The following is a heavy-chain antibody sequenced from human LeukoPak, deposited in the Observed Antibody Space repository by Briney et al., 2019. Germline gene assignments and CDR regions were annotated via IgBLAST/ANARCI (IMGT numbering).Heavy chain of an antibody. CDR1: GLTFDDYG. D-gene: IGHD6-13*01. CDR2: INQDGSKK. Sequence: GGSLRLSCAASGLTFDDYGMSWVRQAPGKGLEWVANINQDGSKKYYVDSVKGRFTISRDNAKNPLYLQMNSLRAEDTAVYYCAGSWSPYDAFDIWGQGTMVTVSS. V-gene: IGHV3-7*01. J-gene: IGHJ3*02. CDR3: AGSWSPYDAFDI.